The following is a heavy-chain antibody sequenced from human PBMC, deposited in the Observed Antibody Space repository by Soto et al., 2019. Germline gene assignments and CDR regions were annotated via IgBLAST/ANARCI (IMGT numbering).Heavy chain of an antibody. CDR1: GFTFSTYA. CDR2: ITSDGSKK. CDR3: ARTVASAGPDAFDI. V-gene: IGHV3-30-3*01. Sequence: QVQLVESGGGVVQPGTSLIISCVGSGFTFSTYAMHWVRQAPGKGLQWVSVITSDGSKKYSADSVKGRFIISRDNYKNTLYLQMNTLITEDTAVYYCARTVASAGPDAFDIWGQWTVLTVSS. J-gene: IGHJ3*02. D-gene: IGHD6-13*01.